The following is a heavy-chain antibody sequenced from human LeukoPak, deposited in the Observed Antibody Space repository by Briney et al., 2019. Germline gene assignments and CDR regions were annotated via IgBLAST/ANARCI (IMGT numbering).Heavy chain of an antibody. J-gene: IGHJ4*02. CDR3: ARGGGSYYEGAMCDY. CDR1: GFTFSNFW. Sequence: PGGSLRLSCAASGFTFSNFWMHWVRQAPGKGLVWVALIYGDGSFTRYADSVKGRFTISRDNAKNSLFLQMNSLRVEDTAVYYCARGGGSYYEGAMCDYWGQGTLVTVSS. D-gene: IGHD1-26*01. V-gene: IGHV3-74*01. CDR2: IYGDGSFT.